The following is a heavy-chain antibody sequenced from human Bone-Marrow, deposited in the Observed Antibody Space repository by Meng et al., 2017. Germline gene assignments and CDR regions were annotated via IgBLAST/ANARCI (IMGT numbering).Heavy chain of an antibody. CDR3: ASRDGDKGDY. CDR1: GFTFSSYG. Sequence: LSLTCAASGFTFSSYGMHWVRQAPGKGLEWVAVIWYDGSNKYYADSVKGRFTISRDNSKNTLYLQMNSLRAEDTAVYFCASRDGDKGDYWGQGTLVTVSS. D-gene: IGHD5-24*01. CDR2: IWYDGSNK. J-gene: IGHJ4*02. V-gene: IGHV3-33*01.